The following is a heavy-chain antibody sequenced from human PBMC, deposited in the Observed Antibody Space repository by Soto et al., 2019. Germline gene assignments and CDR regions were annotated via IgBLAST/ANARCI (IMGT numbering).Heavy chain of an antibody. J-gene: IGHJ3*02. CDR1: GFTFSSYS. Sequence: GGSLRLSCAASGFTFSSYSMNWVRQAPGKGLEWVSSISSSSSYIYYTDSVKGRFTISRDNAKNSLYLQMNSLRAEDTAVYYCARDRRYDFLDAFDIWGQGTMVTVSS. CDR3: ARDRRYDFLDAFDI. V-gene: IGHV3-21*01. D-gene: IGHD3-3*01. CDR2: ISSSSSYI.